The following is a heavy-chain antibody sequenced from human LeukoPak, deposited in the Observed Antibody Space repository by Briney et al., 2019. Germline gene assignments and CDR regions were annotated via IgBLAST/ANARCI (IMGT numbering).Heavy chain of an antibody. D-gene: IGHD6-13*01. V-gene: IGHV4-59*06. J-gene: IGHJ4*02. CDR3: ARDTVPGIAAAGDD. CDR1: GDSVSGYY. Sequence: SETLSLTCIVSGDSVSGYYWNWIRQHPGKGLEWIGYIYYSGSTYYNPSLKSRVTISVDTSKNQFSLKLSSVTAADTAVYYCARDTVPGIAAAGDDWGQGTLVTVSS. CDR2: IYYSGST.